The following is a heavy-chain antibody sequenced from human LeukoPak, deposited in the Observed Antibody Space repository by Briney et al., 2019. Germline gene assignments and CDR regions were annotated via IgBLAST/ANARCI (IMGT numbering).Heavy chain of an antibody. CDR3: ASYLIY. V-gene: IGHV3-66*01. CDR1: GFTVNSNY. CDR2: IYSGGST. J-gene: IGHJ4*02. Sequence: GGSLSLSCAASGFTVNSNYMSWVRQAPGKGLEWVSVIYSGGSTYYADSVKGRFTISRGNSKNTLYLQMNSLRVEDTAVYYCASYLIYWGQGTLVTVSS.